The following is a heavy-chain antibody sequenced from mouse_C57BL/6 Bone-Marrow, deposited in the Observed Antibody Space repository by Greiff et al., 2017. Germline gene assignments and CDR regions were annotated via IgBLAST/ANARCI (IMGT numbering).Heavy chain of an antibody. J-gene: IGHJ2*01. CDR3: ARWWFPYFDY. Sequence: VQLQQSGPELVKPGASVKISCKASGYSFTGYYMNWVKQSPEKSLEWIGEINPSTGGTTYNQKFKAKATLTVDKSSSTAYMELRSLTSEDSAVYFCARWWFPYFDYWGQGTTLTVSS. CDR1: GYSFTGYY. CDR2: INPSTGGT. D-gene: IGHD1-1*02. V-gene: IGHV1-42*01.